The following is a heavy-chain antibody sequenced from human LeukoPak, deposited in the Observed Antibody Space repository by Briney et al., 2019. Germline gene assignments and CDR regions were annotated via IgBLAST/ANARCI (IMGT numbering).Heavy chain of an antibody. CDR1: GFTFSSYS. Sequence: PGGSLRLSCAASGFTFSSYSMNWVRQAPGKGLEWVSSISSSSSYIYYADSVKGRFTISRDNAKNSLYLQMNSLRAEDTAVYYCARDFGVTGFWFDPWDQGTVVTVSS. D-gene: IGHD3-3*01. J-gene: IGHJ5*02. CDR3: ARDFGVTGFWFDP. CDR2: ISSSSSYI. V-gene: IGHV3-21*01.